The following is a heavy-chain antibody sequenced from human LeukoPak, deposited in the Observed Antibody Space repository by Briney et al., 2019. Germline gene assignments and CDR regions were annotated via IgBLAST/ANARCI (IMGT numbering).Heavy chain of an antibody. V-gene: IGHV3-74*01. CDR3: ARDLGYGDYSNYFDY. D-gene: IGHD4-17*01. CDR1: GFTFSSYW. J-gene: IGHJ4*02. Sequence: GSLRLSCAASGFTFSSYWMHWVRQAPGKGLVWVSRINSDGSSTSYADSVKGRFTISRDNAKNTLYLQMNSLRAEDTAVYYCARDLGYGDYSNYFDYWGQGTLVTVSS. CDR2: INSDGSST.